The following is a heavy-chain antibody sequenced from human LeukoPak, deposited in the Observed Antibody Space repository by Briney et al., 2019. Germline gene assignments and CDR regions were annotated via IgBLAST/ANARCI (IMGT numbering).Heavy chain of an antibody. D-gene: IGHD3-22*01. Sequence: PSETLSLTCTVSGVSISSGDYYWSWIRQPPGKGLEWIGYIYYSGSTYYNPSLKSRVTISVDTSKNQFSLKLSSVTAADTAVYYCARQQTLITMIVVAQGGAFDIWGQGTMVTVSS. CDR3: ARQQTLITMIVVAQGGAFDI. J-gene: IGHJ3*02. CDR1: GVSISSGDYY. CDR2: IYYSGST. V-gene: IGHV4-30-4*01.